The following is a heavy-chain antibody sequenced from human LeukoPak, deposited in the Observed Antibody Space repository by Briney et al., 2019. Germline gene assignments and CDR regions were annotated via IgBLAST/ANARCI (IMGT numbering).Heavy chain of an antibody. D-gene: IGHD4-17*01. Sequence: PSETLSLTCTVSGGSISSYYWSWIRQPAGKGLEWIGRIYTSGSTNYNPSLKSRVTISVDTSKNQFSRKLSSVTAADTAVYYCAREFDYGDSLFVWGKGTTVTVSS. CDR2: IYTSGST. CDR1: GGSISSYY. V-gene: IGHV4-4*07. CDR3: AREFDYGDSLFV. J-gene: IGHJ6*03.